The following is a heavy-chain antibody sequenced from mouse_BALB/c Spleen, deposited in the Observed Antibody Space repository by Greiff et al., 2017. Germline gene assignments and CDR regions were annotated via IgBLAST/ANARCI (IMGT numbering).Heavy chain of an antibody. CDR3: ARSRVIGNFYFDY. V-gene: IGHV5-17*02. CDR2: ISSGSSTI. CDR1: GFTFSSFG. Sequence: DVMLVESGGGLVQPGGSRKLSCAASGFTFSSFGMHWVRQDPEKGLEWVAYISSGSSTIYYADTVKGRFTISRDNPKNTLFLQMTSLRSEDTAMYYCARSRVIGNFYFDYWGQGTTLTVSS. D-gene: IGHD2-1*01. J-gene: IGHJ2*01.